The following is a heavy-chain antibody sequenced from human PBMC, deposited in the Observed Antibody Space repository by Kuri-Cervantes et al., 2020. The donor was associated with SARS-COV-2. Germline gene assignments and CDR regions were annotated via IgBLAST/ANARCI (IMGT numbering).Heavy chain of an antibody. J-gene: IGHJ4*02. CDR3: AKVRVARYTYGYGFDY. V-gene: IGHV3-30*02. D-gene: IGHD5-18*01. CDR2: IWYDGSNK. Sequence: GESLKISCAASGFTFSSYGMHWVRQAPGKGLEWVAFIWYDGSNKYYADSVKGRFTISRDNFKNTVYLQMNSLRAEDTAVYYCAKVRVARYTYGYGFDYWGQGTLVTVSS. CDR1: GFTFSSYG.